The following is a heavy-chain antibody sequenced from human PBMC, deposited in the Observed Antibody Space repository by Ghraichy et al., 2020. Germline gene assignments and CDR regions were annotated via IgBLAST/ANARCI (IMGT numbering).Heavy chain of an antibody. CDR3: ARGGVVTAISPALYYYYGMDV. D-gene: IGHD2-21*02. CDR1: GYTFTGYY. Sequence: ASVKVSCKASGYTFTGYYMHWVRQAPGQGLEWMGWINPNSGGTNYAQKFQGWVTMTRDTSISTAYMELSRLRSDDTAVYYCARGGVVTAISPALYYYYGMDVWGQGTTVTVSS. J-gene: IGHJ6*02. CDR2: INPNSGGT. V-gene: IGHV1-2*04.